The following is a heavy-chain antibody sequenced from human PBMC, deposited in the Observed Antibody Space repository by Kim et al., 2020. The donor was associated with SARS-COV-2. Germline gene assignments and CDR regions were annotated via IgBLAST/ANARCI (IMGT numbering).Heavy chain of an antibody. Sequence: GGSLRLSCAASGFTFSSYSMNWVRQAPGKGLEWVSSISSSSSYIYYADSVKGRFTISRDNAKNSLYLQMNSLRAEDTAVYYCARYTHRGFMVRGKYGMDVWGQGSAVIDS. CDR1: GFTFSSYS. V-gene: IGHV3-21*01. D-gene: IGHD3-10*01. CDR3: ARYTHRGFMVRGKYGMDV. J-gene: IGHJ6*02. CDR2: ISSSSSYI.